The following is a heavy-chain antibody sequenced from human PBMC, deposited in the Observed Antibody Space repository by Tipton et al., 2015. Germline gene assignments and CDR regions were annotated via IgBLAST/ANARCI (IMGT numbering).Heavy chain of an antibody. Sequence: TLSLTCNVSGGSITSYYWSWIRQPPGKGLEWIGYIYYSGSTKYSPSLKSRVTISVDSSKTQLSLKLNSVAAADTAVYYCARDLEHGMDVWGHGTTVTVSS. D-gene: IGHD5-24*01. J-gene: IGHJ6*02. CDR3: ARDLEHGMDV. V-gene: IGHV4-59*01. CDR1: GGSITSYY. CDR2: IYYSGST.